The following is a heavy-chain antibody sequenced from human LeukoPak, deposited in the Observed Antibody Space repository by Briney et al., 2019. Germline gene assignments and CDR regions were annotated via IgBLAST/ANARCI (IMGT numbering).Heavy chain of an antibody. D-gene: IGHD2-15*01. CDR1: GFTFSSYA. J-gene: IGHJ3*02. CDR2: ISYSGNT. V-gene: IGHV4-39*01. Sequence: GPLRLSCAASGFTFSSYAMSWVRQPPGKGLEWIGTISYSGNTDYNPSLRSRVTISVDTSNNQFSLRLGSVTAADTAVYHCARHCCSGPAKRVFDIWGQGTMVTVSS. CDR3: ARHCCSGPAKRVFDI.